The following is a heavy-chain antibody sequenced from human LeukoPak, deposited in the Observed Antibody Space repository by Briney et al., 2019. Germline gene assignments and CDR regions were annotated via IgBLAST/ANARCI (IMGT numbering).Heavy chain of an antibody. J-gene: IGHJ5*02. D-gene: IGHD3-22*01. Sequence: SGGSLRLSCAASGFTFRSYWMHWVRQAPGKGLVWVSHINNDGSSTTYADSVKGRFTISRDNAKNTLYLQMNSLRVEDTAVYYCASSSGGFNWFDPWGQGTLVTVSS. CDR3: ASSSGGFNWFDP. CDR2: INNDGSST. V-gene: IGHV3-74*01. CDR1: GFTFRSYW.